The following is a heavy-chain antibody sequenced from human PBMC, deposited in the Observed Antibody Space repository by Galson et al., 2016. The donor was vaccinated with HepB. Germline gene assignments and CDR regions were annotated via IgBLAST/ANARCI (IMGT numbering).Heavy chain of an antibody. V-gene: IGHV5-51*01. CDR2: IYPDDSDT. Sequence: SGAEVKKPGESLKISCKVSGYSLTTYWIGWVRQLPGKGLEWMGLIYPDDSDTRYRPSLQGQVTISADKSINTAYLQWSSLKASDTAMYYCAARFLEDRSDYWGQGTLATVSS. CDR3: AARFLEDRSDY. CDR1: GYSLTTYW. D-gene: IGHD3-3*01. J-gene: IGHJ4*02.